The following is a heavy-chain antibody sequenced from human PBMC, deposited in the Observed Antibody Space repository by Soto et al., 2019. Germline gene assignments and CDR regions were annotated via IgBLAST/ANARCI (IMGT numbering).Heavy chain of an antibody. CDR1: GYTFTSYV. V-gene: IGHV1-18*01. J-gene: IGHJ6*03. CDR3: ARYCSSTSCPRDYYYYYMDV. Sequence: ASVKVSCKASGYTFTSYVISWVRQAPGQGLEWMGWISAYNGNTNYAQKLQGRVTMTTDTSTSTAYMELRSLRSDDTAVYYCARYCSSTSCPRDYYYYYMDVWGKGTTVTVSS. CDR2: ISAYNGNT. D-gene: IGHD2-2*01.